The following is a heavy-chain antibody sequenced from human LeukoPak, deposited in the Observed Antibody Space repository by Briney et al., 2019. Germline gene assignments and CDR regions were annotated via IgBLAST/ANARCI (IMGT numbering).Heavy chain of an antibody. CDR3: ARIFSSGPTGHAFDI. D-gene: IGHD3-22*01. CDR1: GFTFSSFE. J-gene: IGHJ3*02. Sequence: GGSLRLSCAASGFTFSSFEMNWVRQAPGKGLEWVSYISSSGSSIYYADSVKGRFTILRDNAKNSLYLQMNSLRAEDTAVYYCARIFSSGPTGHAFDIWGQGTMVTVSS. V-gene: IGHV3-48*03. CDR2: ISSSGSSI.